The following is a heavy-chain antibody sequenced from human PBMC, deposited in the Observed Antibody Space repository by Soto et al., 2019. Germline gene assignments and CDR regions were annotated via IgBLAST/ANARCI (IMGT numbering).Heavy chain of an antibody. V-gene: IGHV3-7*01. CDR1: GFTFISYW. D-gene: IGHD3-22*01. CDR3: ARDDVLTPKHIYYGSSGYYYSAFDI. J-gene: IGHJ3*02. Sequence: PGGSLRLSSAASGFTFISYWMSWVRQAPGKGLEWVANIKQDGSEKYYVDSVKGRFTISRDNAKNSLYLQMNSLRAEDTAVYYCARDDVLTPKHIYYGSSGYYYSAFDIWGQGTMVTVSS. CDR2: IKQDGSEK.